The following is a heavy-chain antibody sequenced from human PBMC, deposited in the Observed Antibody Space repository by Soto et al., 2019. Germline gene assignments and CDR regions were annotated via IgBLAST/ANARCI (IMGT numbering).Heavy chain of an antibody. J-gene: IGHJ4*02. D-gene: IGHD4-17*01. CDR1: GGSFSGYY. V-gene: IGHV4-34*01. CDR3: ARVGGDYGDYSTKLHRLFDY. CDR2: INHSGST. Sequence: PSETLSLTCAVYGGSFSGYYWSWIRQPPGKGLEWIGEINHSGSTNYNPSLKSRVTISVDTSKNQFSLKLSSVTAADTAVYYCARVGGDYGDYSTKLHRLFDYWGQGTLVTVSS.